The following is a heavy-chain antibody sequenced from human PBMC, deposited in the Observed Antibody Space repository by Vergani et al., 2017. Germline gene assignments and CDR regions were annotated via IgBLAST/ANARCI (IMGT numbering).Heavy chain of an antibody. D-gene: IGHD2-15*01. CDR1: GYTLTELS. CDR3: ARDRKYCSGGSCYQGGNWFDP. J-gene: IGHJ5*02. Sequence: QVQLVQSGAEVKKPGASVKVSCKVSGYTLTELSMHWVRQAPGKGLEWMGGIIPIFGIANYAQKFQGRVTITADKSTSTAYMELSSLRSEDTAVYYCARDRKYCSGGSCYQGGNWFDPWGQGTLVTVSS. V-gene: IGHV1-69*10. CDR2: IIPIFGIA.